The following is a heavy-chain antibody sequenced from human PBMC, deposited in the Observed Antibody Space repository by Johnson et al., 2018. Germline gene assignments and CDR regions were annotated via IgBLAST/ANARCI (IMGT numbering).Heavy chain of an antibody. D-gene: IGHD2-8*01. CDR1: GVVFTDAW. V-gene: IGHV3-15*01. CDR2: IKSKAYGGTP. Sequence: VQLVQSGGGLVEPGGSVRLSCAVSGVVFTDAWMSWVRQVPGKGLEWLGHIKSKAYGGTPDYAAPVDGRFTISRDDSKNTVFLQMNGLRTEDTAVDFCTTKGYTYCPHGLDIWGQGTVVTVSS. CDR3: TTKGYTYCPHGLDI. J-gene: IGHJ3*02.